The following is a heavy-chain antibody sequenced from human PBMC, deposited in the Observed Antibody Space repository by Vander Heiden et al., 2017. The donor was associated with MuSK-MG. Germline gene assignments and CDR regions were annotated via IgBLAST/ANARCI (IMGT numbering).Heavy chain of an antibody. V-gene: IGHV3-30-3*01. CDR3: ARYSGSFDY. Sequence: QVQLVESGGGVVQPGRSLRLPCAAPGFTFSSYAMHWVRQAPGKGLEWVAVISYDGSNKYYADSVKGRFTISRDNSKNTLYLQMNSLRAEDTAVYYCARYSGSFDYWGQGTLVTVSS. CDR1: GFTFSSYA. J-gene: IGHJ4*02. D-gene: IGHD1-26*01. CDR2: ISYDGSNK.